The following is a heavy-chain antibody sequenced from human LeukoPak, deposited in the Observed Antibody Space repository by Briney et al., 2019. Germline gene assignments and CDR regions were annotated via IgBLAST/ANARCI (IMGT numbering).Heavy chain of an antibody. CDR2: IYTSGST. D-gene: IGHD3-22*01. Sequence: SETLSLTCTVSGGSISSYYWSWIRQPAGKGLEWIGRIYTSGSTNYNPSLKSRVTMSVDTSKNQFSLKLSSVTAADTAVYYCARYWDYYDSSGFDYWGQGTLVTVSS. CDR1: GGSISSYY. CDR3: ARYWDYYDSSGFDY. J-gene: IGHJ4*02. V-gene: IGHV4-4*07.